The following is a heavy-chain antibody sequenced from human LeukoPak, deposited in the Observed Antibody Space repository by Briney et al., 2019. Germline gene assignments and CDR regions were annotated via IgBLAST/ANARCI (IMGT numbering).Heavy chain of an antibody. J-gene: IGHJ4*02. D-gene: IGHD5-18*01. CDR2: INHSGST. CDR1: GGSFSGYY. V-gene: IGHV4-34*01. CDR3: ARTGSYGHNFDY. Sequence: PSETLPLTCAVYGGSFSGYYWSWIRQPPGKGLEWIGEINHSGSTNYNPSLKSRVTISVDTSKNQFSLKLSSATAADTAVYYCARTGSYGHNFDYWGQGTLVTVSS.